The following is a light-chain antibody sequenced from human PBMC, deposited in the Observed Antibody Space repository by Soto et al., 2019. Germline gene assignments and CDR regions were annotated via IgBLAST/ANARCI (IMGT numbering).Light chain of an antibody. Sequence: DIQLTQSPASLSASLGDRVIITCRASHGIGTSLPWFQQRPGKAPRSLISVASRFQPGVSSTFTGSGSGSEFTLTISCLQPEDCASYFCLQYTSHPLPFGGGTRLQIK. CDR3: LQYTSHPLP. V-gene: IGKV1-16*01. CDR2: VAS. J-gene: IGKJ4*01. CDR1: HGIGTS.